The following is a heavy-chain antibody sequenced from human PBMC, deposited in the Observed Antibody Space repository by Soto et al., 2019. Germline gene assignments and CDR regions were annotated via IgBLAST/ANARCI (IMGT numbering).Heavy chain of an antibody. V-gene: IGHV4-39*01. CDR1: GGSISSTSYY. CDR3: ARHPYSAPYIVVVASAIVLGAFDI. Sequence: TSETLSLTCTVSGGSISSTSYYWGWIRQPPGKGLEWIGSMYYSGSTYYNPSLKSRVTISVDTSKNQLSLKLSSVTASDTAVYYCARHPYSAPYIVVVASAIVLGAFDIWGQGTMVTVSS. CDR2: MYYSGST. J-gene: IGHJ3*02. D-gene: IGHD2-2*01.